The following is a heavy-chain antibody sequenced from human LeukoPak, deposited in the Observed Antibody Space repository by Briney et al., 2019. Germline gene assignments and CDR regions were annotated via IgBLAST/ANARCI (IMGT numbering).Heavy chain of an antibody. CDR2: FDPEDGET. Sequence: ASVKVSCKVSGYTLTELPMHWVRQAPGKGLEWMGGFDPEDGETIYAQKFQGRVTMTEDTSTDTAYMELSSLTSDDTAVYYCATDLAMVRGVIGGDYWGQGTLVTVSS. J-gene: IGHJ4*02. CDR1: GYTLTELP. CDR3: ATDLAMVRGVIGGDY. V-gene: IGHV1-24*01. D-gene: IGHD3-10*01.